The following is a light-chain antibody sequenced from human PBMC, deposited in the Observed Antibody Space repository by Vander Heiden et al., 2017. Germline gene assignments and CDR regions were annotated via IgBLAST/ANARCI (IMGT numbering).Light chain of an antibody. J-gene: IGKJ1*01. Sequence: EIVLTQSPATLSLSPGEGATLSCRASQSVSSYSAWYQHKPGQAPRLLIYEASNRATGIPGRFSGTGSGTDFTLTISSLEPEDSAVYYCQHRSGWLPGTFGPGTKVEIK. CDR1: QSVSSY. CDR3: QHRSGWLPGT. V-gene: IGKV3-11*01. CDR2: EAS.